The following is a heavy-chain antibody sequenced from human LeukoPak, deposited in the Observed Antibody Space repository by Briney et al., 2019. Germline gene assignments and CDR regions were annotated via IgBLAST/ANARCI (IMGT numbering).Heavy chain of an antibody. CDR1: GGSFSGYY. V-gene: IGHV4-59*01. D-gene: IGHD6-13*01. Sequence: SETLSLTCAVYGGSFSGYYWNWIRQPPGKGLEWIGYIYYSGSTNYNPSLKSRVTISVDTSKNQFSLNLSSVTAADTAVYYCARVGQQLVSYYYYMDVWGKGTTVTISS. J-gene: IGHJ6*03. CDR2: IYYSGST. CDR3: ARVGQQLVSYYYYMDV.